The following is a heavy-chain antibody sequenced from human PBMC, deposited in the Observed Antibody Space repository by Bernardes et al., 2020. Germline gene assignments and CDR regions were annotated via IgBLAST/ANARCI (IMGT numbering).Heavy chain of an antibody. Sequence: LSLTCTVSGGSISSYYWSWIRQPPGKGLEWMGFIYYSGGTNYNPSLKSRVTISVDTSKNQFSLKLSSVTAADTALYYCARGKYCSGTSCYLLPLDYWGQGTLVTVSS. D-gene: IGHD2-2*01. CDR3: ARGKYCSGTSCYLLPLDY. CDR2: IYYSGGT. V-gene: IGHV4-59*01. J-gene: IGHJ4*02. CDR1: GGSISSYY.